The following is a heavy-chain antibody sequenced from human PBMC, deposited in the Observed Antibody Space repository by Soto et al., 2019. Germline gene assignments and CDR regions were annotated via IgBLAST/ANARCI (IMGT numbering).Heavy chain of an antibody. CDR3: ARDSREYYYDSSGYYYSFDY. CDR2: IIPIFGTA. J-gene: IGHJ4*02. CDR1: GGTFSSYA. V-gene: IGHV1-69*01. Sequence: QVQLVQSGAEVKKPGSSVKVSCKASGGTFSSYAISWVRQAPGQGLEWMGGIIPIFGTANYAQKFQGRVTITADESTRTAYMELSSLRSEETVVYYCARDSREYYYDSSGYYYSFDYWGQGTLVTVSS. D-gene: IGHD3-22*01.